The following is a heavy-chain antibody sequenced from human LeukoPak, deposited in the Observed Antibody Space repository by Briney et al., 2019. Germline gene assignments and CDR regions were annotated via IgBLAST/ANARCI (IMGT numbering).Heavy chain of an antibody. Sequence: PGGSLRLSCVASGLTFSDYYMSWVRQAPGKGLEWVSAISGSGGSTYYADSVKGRFTISRDNSKNTLYLQMNSLRAEDTAVYYCASHLITGLDYWGQGTLVTVSS. CDR1: GLTFSDYY. CDR3: ASHLITGLDY. D-gene: IGHD1-20*01. V-gene: IGHV3-23*01. CDR2: ISGSGGST. J-gene: IGHJ4*02.